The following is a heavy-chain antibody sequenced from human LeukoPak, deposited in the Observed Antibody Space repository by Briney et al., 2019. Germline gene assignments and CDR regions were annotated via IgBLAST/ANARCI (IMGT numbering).Heavy chain of an antibody. D-gene: IGHD7-27*01. J-gene: IGHJ4*02. CDR1: GFTFSSYA. V-gene: IGHV3-23*01. Sequence: QPGGSLKLSCAASGFTFSSYAMSWVRQAPGKGLEWVSAISGSGGSTYYADSVKGRFTISRDTSKNTLYLQMSSLRAEDTAIYYCAKDRPLNWGYYFDYWGQGTLVTVSS. CDR3: AKDRPLNWGYYFDY. CDR2: ISGSGGST.